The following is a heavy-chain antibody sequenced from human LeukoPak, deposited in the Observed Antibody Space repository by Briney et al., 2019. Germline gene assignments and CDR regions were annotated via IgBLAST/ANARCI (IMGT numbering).Heavy chain of an antibody. CDR3: ARDSRLRYFDWARLDAFDI. CDR1: GGSISSGGYY. J-gene: IGHJ3*02. CDR2: IYYSGST. V-gene: IGHV4-31*03. D-gene: IGHD3-9*01. Sequence: SETLSLTCTVSGGSISSGGYYWSWIRQHPGKGLEWIGYIYYSGSTYYNPSLKSRVTISVDTSKNQFSLKLGSVTAADTAVYYCARDSRLRYFDWARLDAFDIWGQGTMVTVSS.